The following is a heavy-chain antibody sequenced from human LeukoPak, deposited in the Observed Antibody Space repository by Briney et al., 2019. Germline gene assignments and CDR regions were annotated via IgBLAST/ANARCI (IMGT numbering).Heavy chain of an antibody. CDR2: IWYDGSNK. V-gene: IGHV3-33*08. Sequence: GGSLRLSCAASGFTFSSYAMHWVRQAPGKGLEWVAIIWYDGSNKYYADSVKGRFSISRDNSKNTLYLQMNSLRAEDTAVYYCARGSADGHFDYWGQGTLVTVSS. D-gene: IGHD6-19*01. J-gene: IGHJ4*02. CDR1: GFTFSSYA. CDR3: ARGSADGHFDY.